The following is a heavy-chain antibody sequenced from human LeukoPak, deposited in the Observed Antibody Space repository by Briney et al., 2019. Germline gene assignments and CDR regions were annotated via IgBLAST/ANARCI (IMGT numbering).Heavy chain of an antibody. Sequence: PGGSLRLSCAASGFTFSSYAMSWVRQAPGKGLEWVSAISGSGGSTYYADSVKGRFTISRDNSKNTLYLQMNGLRAEDTAVYYCAKVPRGSYYYFDYWGQGTLVTVSS. CDR1: GFTFSSYA. CDR3: AKVPRGSYYYFDY. D-gene: IGHD1-26*01. J-gene: IGHJ4*02. CDR2: ISGSGGST. V-gene: IGHV3-23*01.